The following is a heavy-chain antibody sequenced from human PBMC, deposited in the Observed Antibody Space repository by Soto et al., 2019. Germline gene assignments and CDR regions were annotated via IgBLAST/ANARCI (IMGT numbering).Heavy chain of an antibody. CDR1: GYTFTSYG. CDR3: ATETPGGYCSGGSYYLSGLSAFDI. D-gene: IGHD2-15*01. Sequence: ASVKVSFKASGYTFTSYGISWVRQAPGQGLEWMGWISAYNGNTNYAQKLQGRVTMTTDTSTSTAYMELRSLRSDDTAVYYCATETPGGYCSGGSYYLSGLSAFDIWGQGTMVTVSS. V-gene: IGHV1-18*01. J-gene: IGHJ3*02. CDR2: ISAYNGNT.